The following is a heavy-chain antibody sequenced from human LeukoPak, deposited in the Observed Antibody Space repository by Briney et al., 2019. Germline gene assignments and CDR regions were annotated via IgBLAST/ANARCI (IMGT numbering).Heavy chain of an antibody. CDR2: ISYDGSNK. J-gene: IGHJ4*02. Sequence: GGSLRLSCAASGFTFSIYAMHWVRQAPGKGLEWVAVISYDGSNKYYADSVKGRFTISRDKAKNSLYLQMNSLREEDTAVYYCARDYAWSFDYWGQGTLVTVSS. D-gene: IGHD2-2*01. V-gene: IGHV3-30-3*01. CDR3: ARDYAWSFDY. CDR1: GFTFSIYA.